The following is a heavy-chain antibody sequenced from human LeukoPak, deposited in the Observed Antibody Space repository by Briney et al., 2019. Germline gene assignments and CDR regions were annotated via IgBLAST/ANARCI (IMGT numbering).Heavy chain of an antibody. CDR1: GFTFSNYL. CDR3: AMALDY. Sequence: GGSLRLSCVASGFTFSNYLMNWVRQAPGKGLEWVSGISHSGSSIYYADSVKGRFTISRDNSKNTLYLQFDRLRVEDTAVYYCAMALDYWGQGTLVTVSS. V-gene: IGHV3-23*01. CDR2: ISHSGSSI. J-gene: IGHJ4*02.